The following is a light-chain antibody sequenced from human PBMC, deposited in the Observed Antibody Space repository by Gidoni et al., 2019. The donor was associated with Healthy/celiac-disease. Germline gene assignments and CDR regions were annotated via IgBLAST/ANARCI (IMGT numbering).Light chain of an antibody. V-gene: IGKV2-28*01. Sequence: DIVMTQSPLSLPVTPGEPASISCRSSQSLLHSNGYNYLDLYLQKPGQSPQLLIYLGSNRASGVPDRFSGSGSGTDFTLKISRVEAEDVGVYYCMQARQTLTWTFGQGTKVEIK. J-gene: IGKJ1*01. CDR1: QSLLHSNGYNY. CDR3: MQARQTLTWT. CDR2: LGS.